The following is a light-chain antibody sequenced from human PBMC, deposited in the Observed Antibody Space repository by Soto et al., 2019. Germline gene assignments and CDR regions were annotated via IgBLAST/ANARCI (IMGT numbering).Light chain of an antibody. V-gene: IGKV1-5*01. CDR1: QSISSW. Sequence: DIQMTQSPSTLSASVGDRVTITCRASQSISSWLAWYQQKPGKAPKLLIYDASSLESGVPSRVSGSGSGTEVTLTIDSLQSDDFATYYCQEYKSYSWTFGQGTKVDIK. CDR2: DAS. CDR3: QEYKSYSWT. J-gene: IGKJ1*01.